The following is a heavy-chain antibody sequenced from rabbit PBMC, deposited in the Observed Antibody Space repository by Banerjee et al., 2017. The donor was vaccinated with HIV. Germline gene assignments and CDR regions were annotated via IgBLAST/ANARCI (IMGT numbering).Heavy chain of an antibody. Sequence: QEQLVESGGGLVQPEGSLTLTCKASGFDFSSSYYMCWVRQAPGKGLEWIACIDTGSSGSTYYASWAKGRFTISKTSSTTVTLQMTSLTAADTATYFCAREYADSKSYYREGMDLWGQGTLVTVS. D-gene: IGHD4-2*01. CDR1: GFDFSSSYY. V-gene: IGHV1S45*01. J-gene: IGHJ3*01. CDR3: AREYADSKSYYREGMDL. CDR2: IDTGSSGST.